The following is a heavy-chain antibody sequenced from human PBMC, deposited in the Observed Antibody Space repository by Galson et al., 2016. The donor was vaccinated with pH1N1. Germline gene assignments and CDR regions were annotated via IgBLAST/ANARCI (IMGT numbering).Heavy chain of an antibody. Sequence: SVKVSCKASGYTFSGYHMHWVRQAPGQGLEWMGWINPNSGGTSYAPKFQGRVTMTRDTSISTGYMELSRLRSDDTAVYYCARDPNSGWYTDYWGQGTLVTVSS. CDR3: ARDPNSGWYTDY. CDR2: INPNSGGT. V-gene: IGHV1-2*02. J-gene: IGHJ4*02. CDR1: GYTFSGYH. D-gene: IGHD6-19*01.